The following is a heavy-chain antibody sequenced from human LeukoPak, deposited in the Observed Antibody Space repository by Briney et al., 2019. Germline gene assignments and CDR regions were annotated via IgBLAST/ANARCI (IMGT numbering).Heavy chain of an antibody. J-gene: IGHJ5*02. CDR3: APPPYYYETNGYSVA. Sequence: SETLSLTCTVSGGSISSYYWSWIRQPPGKGLEWIGFIYDSGSTNYNPSLKSRVTISVDPSKNQFSLNLTSVTAADTAVYYCAPPPYYYETNGYSVAWGQGTLVTVSS. CDR1: GGSISSYY. CDR2: IYDSGST. V-gene: IGHV4-59*12. D-gene: IGHD3-22*01.